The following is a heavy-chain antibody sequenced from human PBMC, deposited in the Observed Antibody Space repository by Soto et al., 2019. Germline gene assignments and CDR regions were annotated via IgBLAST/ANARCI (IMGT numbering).Heavy chain of an antibody. Sequence: GESLKISCKGSGYSFTSYWIGWVRQMPGKGLEWMGIIYPGDSDTRYSPSFQGQVTISADKSISTAYLQWSSLKASDTAMYYCATTPDYYDTKGAFDIWGQGTMVTVS. V-gene: IGHV5-51*01. CDR2: IYPGDSDT. CDR3: ATTPDYYDTKGAFDI. J-gene: IGHJ3*02. CDR1: GYSFTSYW. D-gene: IGHD3-22*01.